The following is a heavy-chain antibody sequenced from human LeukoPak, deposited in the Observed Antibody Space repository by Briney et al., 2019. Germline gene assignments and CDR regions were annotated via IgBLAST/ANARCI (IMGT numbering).Heavy chain of an antibody. D-gene: IGHD3-9*01. J-gene: IGHJ4*02. V-gene: IGHV1-2*02. CDR2: INPNSGGT. CDR3: ARDLERYDILTGYYAEYYFDY. Sequence: GASVKVSCKASGYTFTGYYMHWVRQAPGQGLEWMGWINPNSGGTNYAQKFQGRVTMTRDTSISTAYMELSRLRSDDTAVYYCARDLERYDILTGYYAEYYFDYWGQGTLVTVSS. CDR1: GYTFTGYY.